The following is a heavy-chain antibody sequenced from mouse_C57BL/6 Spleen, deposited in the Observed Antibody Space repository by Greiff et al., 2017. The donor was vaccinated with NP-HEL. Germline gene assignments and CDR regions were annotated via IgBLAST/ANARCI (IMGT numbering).Heavy chain of an antibody. Sequence: QVQLQQSGPGLVQPSQSLSITCTVSGFSLTSYGVHWVRQSPGKGLEWLGVIWRGGSTDYNAAFISRLSISKDNSKSQVFFKMNSLQADDTAIYYCAGNYFAYWGQGTLVTVSA. V-gene: IGHV2-2*01. CDR1: GFSLTSYG. J-gene: IGHJ3*01. CDR3: AGNYFAY. CDR2: IWRGGST.